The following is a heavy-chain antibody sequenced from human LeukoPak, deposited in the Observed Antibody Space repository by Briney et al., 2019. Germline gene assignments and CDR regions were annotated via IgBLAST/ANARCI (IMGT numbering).Heavy chain of an antibody. CDR1: GASISTYY. Sequence: SETLSLTCTVSGASISTYYWTWIRQPPGKGLEWIGYIYYSGSTNYNPALKSRVTISVDTSKKQFSLTLNSVTAADTAVYYCATSSRVYDTSGFYRNYADYWGQGTLVTV. V-gene: IGHV4-59*08. CDR3: ATSSRVYDTSGFYRNYADY. J-gene: IGHJ4*02. CDR2: IYYSGST. D-gene: IGHD3-22*01.